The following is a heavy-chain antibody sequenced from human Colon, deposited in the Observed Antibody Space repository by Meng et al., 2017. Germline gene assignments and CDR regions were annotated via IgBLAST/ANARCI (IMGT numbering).Heavy chain of an antibody. CDR1: GYSFSDYW. V-gene: IGHV5-51*01. CDR2: IFPSDSDT. D-gene: IGHD3-3*01. Sequence: GESLKISCKGSGYSFSDYWIGWVRQMPGNGLAWVGIIFPSDSDTPYSPSFQGQVTISADKSITTAYLQWSTLKASDPAMYFCARKEKNYTNIYFFNYWGQGTLVTVSS. J-gene: IGHJ4*02. CDR3: ARKEKNYTNIYFFNY.